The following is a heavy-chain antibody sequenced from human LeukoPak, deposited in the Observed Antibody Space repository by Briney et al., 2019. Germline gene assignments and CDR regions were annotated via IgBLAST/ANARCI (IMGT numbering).Heavy chain of an antibody. CDR2: IYYFGTT. D-gene: IGHD6-13*01. Sequence: SETLSLTCTVSGGSIIDSSYYWGWIRQPPGKGLEWIVNIYYFGTTLHNPSLKSRVTMSVDTSKNQFSLKLSSVTAADTAVYYCARDSHAWYGQYYFDFWGQGALVTVSS. V-gene: IGHV4-39*07. J-gene: IGHJ4*02. CDR1: GGSIIDSSYY. CDR3: ARDSHAWYGQYYFDF.